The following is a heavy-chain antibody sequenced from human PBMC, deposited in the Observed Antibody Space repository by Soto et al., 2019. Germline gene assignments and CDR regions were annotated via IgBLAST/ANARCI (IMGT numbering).Heavy chain of an antibody. Sequence: QVQLVQSGAEVKKPGASVKVSCKASGYTFTSYDINWVRQATGQGLEWMGWMNPNSGNTGYAQKFQGRVTMTRNTSISTAYMELSSLRSEDKAVYYCARERSAAGTGWFDPWGQGTLVPVSS. CDR3: ARERSAAGTGWFDP. CDR1: GYTFTSYD. D-gene: IGHD6-13*01. CDR2: MNPNSGNT. V-gene: IGHV1-8*01. J-gene: IGHJ5*02.